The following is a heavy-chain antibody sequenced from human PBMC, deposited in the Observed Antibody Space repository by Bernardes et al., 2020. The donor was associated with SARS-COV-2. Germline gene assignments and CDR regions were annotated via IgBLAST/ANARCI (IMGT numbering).Heavy chain of an antibody. Sequence: GGSLRLSCAASGFTFSNSWMSWVRQAPGKGLEWVAKIKQDGSEKYYVDSVKGRFTISRDNARNSLSLQMNSLRAEDTAVYYCARGGSRWPDYWGQGTLVTVSS. D-gene: IGHD6-13*01. CDR1: GFTFSNSW. CDR2: IKQDGSEK. CDR3: ARGGSRWPDY. V-gene: IGHV3-7*01. J-gene: IGHJ4*02.